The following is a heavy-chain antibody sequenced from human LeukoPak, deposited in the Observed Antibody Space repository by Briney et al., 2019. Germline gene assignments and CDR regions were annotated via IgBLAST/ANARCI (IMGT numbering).Heavy chain of an antibody. J-gene: IGHJ3*02. V-gene: IGHV3-23*01. D-gene: IGHD1-26*01. CDR1: GFTFSSYA. CDR3: AKLGYSGSFYARGDAFDI. Sequence: GGSLRLSCAASGFTFSSYAMSWVRQAPGKGLEWVPDISRSVDNTYFADSVKGRFTISRDNSKNTLYLQMNSLRAEDTALYYCAKLGYSGSFYARGDAFDIWGQGTMVTVSP. CDR2: ISRSVDNT.